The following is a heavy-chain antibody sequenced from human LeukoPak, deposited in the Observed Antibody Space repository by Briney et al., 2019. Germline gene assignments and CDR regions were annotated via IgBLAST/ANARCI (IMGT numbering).Heavy chain of an antibody. V-gene: IGHV1-18*01. D-gene: IGHD1-1*01. CDR3: ARDNDKVVDH. CDR2: ITAYNGNR. Sequence: ASVKVSCKTSGYTFSNYGISWVRQAPEQGLEWMGWITAYNGNRLYAQRFQGRITLTTDTSASTSYMELRSQEYDDTAIYYCARDNDKVVDHWGQGTLVTVSS. CDR1: GYTFSNYG. J-gene: IGHJ4*01.